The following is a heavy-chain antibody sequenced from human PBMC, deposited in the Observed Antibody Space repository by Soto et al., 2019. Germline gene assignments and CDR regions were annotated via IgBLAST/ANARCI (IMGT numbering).Heavy chain of an antibody. J-gene: IGHJ3*02. CDR2: IWGSGGIT. Sequence: QPGGSLRLSCSASGFTFSTSTMHWVRQAPGKGLEYVSSIWGSGGITFYADSVRGRFTISRDNSKNTLFVQMRSLRVEDTAVYYCVKDQAATGTSWAFDIWRQGTLVTVSS. D-gene: IGHD6-13*01. CDR3: VKDQAATGTSWAFDI. CDR1: GFTFSTST. V-gene: IGHV3-64*05.